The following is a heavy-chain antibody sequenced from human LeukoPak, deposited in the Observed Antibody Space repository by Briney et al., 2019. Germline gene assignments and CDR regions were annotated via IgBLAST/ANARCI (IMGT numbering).Heavy chain of an antibody. V-gene: IGHV4-59*01. CDR3: ASVTRSYSGSYPYYYYYMDV. Sequence: SETLSLTCTVSGGSISSYYWSWIRQPPGKGLEWIGYIYYSGSTNYNPSLKSRVTISVDTSKNQFALKLGSVTAADTAVYYCASVTRSYSGSYPYYYYYMDVWGKGTTVTVSS. CDR2: IYYSGST. J-gene: IGHJ6*03. CDR1: GGSISSYY. D-gene: IGHD1-26*01.